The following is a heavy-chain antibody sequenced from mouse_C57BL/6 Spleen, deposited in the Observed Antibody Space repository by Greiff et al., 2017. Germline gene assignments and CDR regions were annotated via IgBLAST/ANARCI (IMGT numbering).Heavy chain of an antibody. J-gene: IGHJ3*01. Sequence: VQLKESGPELVKPGASVKISCKASGYSFTSYYIHWVKQRPGQGLEWIGWIYPGSGNTKYNEKFKGKATLTADTSSSTAYMQLSSLTSEDSAVYYCARVRDYDYDGFAYWGQGTLVTVSA. CDR1: GYSFTSYY. V-gene: IGHV1-66*01. D-gene: IGHD2-4*01. CDR3: ARVRDYDYDGFAY. CDR2: IYPGSGNT.